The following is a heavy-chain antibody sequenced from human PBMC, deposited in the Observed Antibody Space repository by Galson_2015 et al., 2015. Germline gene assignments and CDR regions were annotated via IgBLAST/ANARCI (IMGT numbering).Heavy chain of an antibody. CDR3: ARGYSGLDY. CDR2: IDYSGIT. V-gene: IGHV4-59*11. J-gene: IGHJ4*02. CDR1: GDTINSPY. Sequence: TLSLTCSVSGDTINSPYWTWIRQAPGKGLEWIGCIDYSGITTYNPSLKSRITISGDTSKNHFSLKVNSVTAADTAVYYCARGYSGLDYWGQGTLVTVSS. D-gene: IGHD5-18*01.